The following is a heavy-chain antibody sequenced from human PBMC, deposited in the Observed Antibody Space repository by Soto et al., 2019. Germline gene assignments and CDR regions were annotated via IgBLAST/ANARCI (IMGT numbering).Heavy chain of an antibody. CDR3: AKYSELPYEAYLQQ. J-gene: IGHJ1*01. CDR2: ISSNGGRT. Sequence: GGSLRLSCAASGFTFSVYAMSWVRQTPGKGLEWVSAISSNGGRTFYADSLRGRFTISRDNTKSALYLQMNNLRAEDTAIYYCAKYSELPYEAYLQQWGQGTLVTVSS. CDR1: GFTFSVYA. V-gene: IGHV3-23*01. D-gene: IGHD1-7*01.